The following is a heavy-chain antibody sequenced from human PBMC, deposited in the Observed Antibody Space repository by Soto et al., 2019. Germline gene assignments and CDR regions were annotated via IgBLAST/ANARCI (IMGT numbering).Heavy chain of an antibody. D-gene: IGHD6-13*01. CDR1: GFSFGTYV. Sequence: EVQLLESGGGMVEPRGSLKLSCAASGFSFGTYVMNWVRQAPGKGLEWVSGISGSGGRVYSADSVKGRFTISRDNSRNTLYLQMSNLRGEDTARYFCARQLSGSWYNWFDPWGQGTLVTVSS. V-gene: IGHV3-23*01. CDR3: ARQLSGSWYNWFDP. CDR2: ISGSGGRV. J-gene: IGHJ5*02.